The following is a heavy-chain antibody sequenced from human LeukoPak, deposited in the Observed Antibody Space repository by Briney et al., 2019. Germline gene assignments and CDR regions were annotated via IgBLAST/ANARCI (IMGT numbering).Heavy chain of an antibody. V-gene: IGHV4-59*08. Sequence: SETLSLTCTVSGGSISYFYWSWIRQPPGKGLEWIGYIYYSGSTNYNPSLKSRVTTSVDTSKNQFSLKLSSVTAADTAVYYCACGYYDSSGYYAPGIWGQGTMVTISS. CDR1: GGSISYFY. D-gene: IGHD3-22*01. J-gene: IGHJ3*02. CDR3: ACGYYDSSGYYAPGI. CDR2: IYYSGST.